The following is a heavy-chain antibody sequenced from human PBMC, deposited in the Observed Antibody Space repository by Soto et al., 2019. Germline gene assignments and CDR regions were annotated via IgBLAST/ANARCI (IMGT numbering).Heavy chain of an antibody. CDR3: ARQTGLGATNY. CDR2: INTDGSVT. Sequence: GGSLRLSCAGSGFTFNNFWMHWVRQAPGKGLVWVARINTDGSVTSHADSVKGRFTISRDNAKSTLYPQMNSLRAEDSARYYCARQTGLGATNYWGRGTLVTVS. J-gene: IGHJ4*02. V-gene: IGHV3-74*01. D-gene: IGHD1-26*01. CDR1: GFTFNNFW.